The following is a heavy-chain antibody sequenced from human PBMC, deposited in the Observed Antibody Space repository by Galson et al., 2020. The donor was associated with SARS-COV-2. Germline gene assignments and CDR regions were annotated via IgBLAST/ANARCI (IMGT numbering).Heavy chain of an antibody. J-gene: IGHJ5*02. V-gene: IGHV3-30*04. Sequence: GGSLRLSCAASGFTFSSSAMHWVRQAPGKGLEWVALLSYDGTNEDYADSVRGRFTISRDTSKNTLNLQMNSLRSDDTAVYYCARDRGPFCVSTSCLGRFDPGGQGTLVTVSS. D-gene: IGHD2-2*01. CDR2: LSYDGTNE. CDR3: ARDRGPFCVSTSCLGRFDP. CDR1: GFTFSSSA.